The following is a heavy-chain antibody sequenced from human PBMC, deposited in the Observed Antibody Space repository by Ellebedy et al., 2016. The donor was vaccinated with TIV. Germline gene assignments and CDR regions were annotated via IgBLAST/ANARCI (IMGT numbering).Heavy chain of an antibody. CDR2: VHHSGST. D-gene: IGHD3-9*01. Sequence: PSETLSLTCTVSGDSISSSFWSWVRQPPGKGLEWIGYVHHSGSTNYNPSLKSRLTMSTDTSKNQFSLKLTSVTAADTAVYYCARDLYDILTGYGGYFDYWGQGSLVTVSS. CDR3: ARDLYDILTGYGGYFDY. CDR1: GDSISSSF. V-gene: IGHV4-59*01. J-gene: IGHJ4*02.